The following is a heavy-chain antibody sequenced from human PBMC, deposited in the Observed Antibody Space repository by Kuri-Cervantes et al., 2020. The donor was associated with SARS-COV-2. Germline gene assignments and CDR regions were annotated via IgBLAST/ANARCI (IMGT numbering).Heavy chain of an antibody. Sequence: GGSLRLSCAASGFTFSSYSMNWVRQAPGKGLEWVSSIGSSSSYIYYADSVKGRFTISRDNSKNTLYLQMNSLRAEGTAVYYCAKDGDTAMVGVYYYYYMDVWGKGTTVTVSS. V-gene: IGHV3-21*04. CDR2: IGSSSSYI. D-gene: IGHD5-18*01. CDR3: AKDGDTAMVGVYYYYYMDV. CDR1: GFTFSSYS. J-gene: IGHJ6*03.